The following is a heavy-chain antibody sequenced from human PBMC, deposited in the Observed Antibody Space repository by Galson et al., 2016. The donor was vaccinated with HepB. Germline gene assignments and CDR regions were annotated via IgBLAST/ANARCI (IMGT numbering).Heavy chain of an antibody. V-gene: IGHV3-73*01. CDR3: AKYGVHSVDG. D-gene: IGHD5/OR15-5a*01. CDR2: IRRKAFNYAT. J-gene: IGHJ4*02. CDR1: GFIFSDTA. Sequence: SLRLSCAASGFIFSDTAIHWFRQASGKGLEWVGRIRRKAFNYATTYAASVKGRFTIPRDDSEDTAYLEMNSLKTDDTAVYYCAKYGVHSVDGWGQGTLVTVSS.